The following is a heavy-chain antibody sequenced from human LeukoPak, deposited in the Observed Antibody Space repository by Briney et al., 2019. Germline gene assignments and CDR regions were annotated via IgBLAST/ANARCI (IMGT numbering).Heavy chain of an antibody. CDR1: GFTFSSYA. D-gene: IGHD1-26*01. CDR3: ARVFSGRGPFDY. V-gene: IGHV3-64*01. Sequence: GGSLRLSCAASGFTFSSYAMHWVRQAPGKGLEYVSAISSNGGSTYYANSVKGRFTSSRDNSKNTLYLQMGSLRAEDMAVYYCARVFSGRGPFDYWGQGTLVTVSS. J-gene: IGHJ4*02. CDR2: ISSNGGST.